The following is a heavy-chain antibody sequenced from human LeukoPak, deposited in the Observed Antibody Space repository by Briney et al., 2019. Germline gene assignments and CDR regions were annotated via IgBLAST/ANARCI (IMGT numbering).Heavy chain of an antibody. CDR3: ARDLVGALGY. V-gene: IGHV3-7*01. Sequence: PGGSLRLSCAVSGFTFSSFWMSWVRQAPGKGLEWVANIKQDGSEKYYVDSVKGRFTISRDNAKNTLFLQMNSLRAEDTAVYYCARDLVGALGYWGQGTLVTVSS. CDR2: IKQDGSEK. D-gene: IGHD1-26*01. CDR1: GFTFSSFW. J-gene: IGHJ4*02.